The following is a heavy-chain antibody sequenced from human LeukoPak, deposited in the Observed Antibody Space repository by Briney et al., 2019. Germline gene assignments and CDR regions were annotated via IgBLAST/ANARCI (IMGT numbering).Heavy chain of an antibody. CDR2: ISVSGGTT. Sequence: PGGSLRLSCAAPGFPFSSYAMSWVRQAPGKGLECVSAISVSGGTTYYADSVKGRFTVSRDNSKNTLYLQMNSLRAEDTAVYYCAKDAYSSGWYFDYWGQGTLVTVSS. CDR3: AKDAYSSGWYFDY. V-gene: IGHV3-23*01. D-gene: IGHD6-19*01. J-gene: IGHJ4*02. CDR1: GFPFSSYA.